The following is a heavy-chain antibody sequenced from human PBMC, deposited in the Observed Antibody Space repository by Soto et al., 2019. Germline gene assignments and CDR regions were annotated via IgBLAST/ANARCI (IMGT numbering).Heavy chain of an antibody. CDR2: IYYSGST. J-gene: IGHJ4*02. CDR1: GGSISSYY. V-gene: IGHV4-59*01. D-gene: IGHD1-26*01. CDR3: ARRYGGNFDY. Sequence: SETLSLTCTVAGGSISSYYWSWIRQPPGKGLEWIGYIYYSGSTNYNPSLKSRVTISVDRSKNQFSLKLSSVTAADTAVYYCARRYGGNFDYWGQGTLVTVS.